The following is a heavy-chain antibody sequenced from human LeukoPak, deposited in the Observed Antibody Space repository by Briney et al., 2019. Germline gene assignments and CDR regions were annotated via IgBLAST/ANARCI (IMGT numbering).Heavy chain of an antibody. Sequence: PGGSLRLSCAASGFTFSSYAMSWVRQAPGKGLEGVSAISGSGGRTYYSDSVKGRFNISRDNSKNTLYVKMNSLRAEDTAVYYCAKPQAGYDSSGYYPYYFDYWGQGTLVTVSS. CDR1: GFTFSSYA. V-gene: IGHV3-23*01. J-gene: IGHJ4*02. D-gene: IGHD3-22*01. CDR2: ISGSGGRT. CDR3: AKPQAGYDSSGYYPYYFDY.